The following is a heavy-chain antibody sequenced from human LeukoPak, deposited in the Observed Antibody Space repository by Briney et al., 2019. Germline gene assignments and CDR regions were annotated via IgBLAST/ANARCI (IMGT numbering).Heavy chain of an antibody. D-gene: IGHD2-2*01. J-gene: IGHJ4*02. V-gene: IGHV1-18*01. CDR1: GYTFTSYG. CDR2: ISAYNGNT. Sequence: GASVKVSCKASGYTFTSYGITWVRQAPGQGLEWMGWISAYNGNTKYAQKLQGRVIMTTDTSTSTAYMELRSLRSDGTAVYYCARDQGCSSTSCYDLDYWGQGTLVTVSS. CDR3: ARDQGCSSTSCYDLDY.